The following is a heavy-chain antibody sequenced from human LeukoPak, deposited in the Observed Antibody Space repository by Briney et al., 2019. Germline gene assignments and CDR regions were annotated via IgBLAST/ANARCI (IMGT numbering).Heavy chain of an antibody. J-gene: IGHJ4*02. Sequence: GGSLRLSCAASGFTFSSYSMNWVRQAPGKGLEWVSSISSSSSYIYYADSVKGRFTISRDNAKNSLYPQMNSLRAEDTAVYYCARESGYSYGEDYYFDYWGQGTLVTVSS. CDR2: ISSSSSYI. V-gene: IGHV3-21*01. CDR1: GFTFSSYS. CDR3: ARESGYSYGEDYYFDY. D-gene: IGHD5-18*01.